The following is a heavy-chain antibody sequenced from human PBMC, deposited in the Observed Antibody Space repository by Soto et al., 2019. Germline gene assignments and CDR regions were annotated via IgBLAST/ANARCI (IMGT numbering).Heavy chain of an antibody. J-gene: IGHJ6*02. Sequence: GGSLRLSCAASGFTLTKASMSWFRQAPGKGLEWVGFIRSKAYGGTTEYAASVKGRFTISRDDSKSIAYLQMNSLKTEDTAVYYCTRLSSGYYYYYYGMDVWGQGTTVTVSS. D-gene: IGHD3-22*01. CDR2: IRSKAYGGTT. CDR1: GFTLTKAS. CDR3: TRLSSGYYYYYYGMDV. V-gene: IGHV3-49*03.